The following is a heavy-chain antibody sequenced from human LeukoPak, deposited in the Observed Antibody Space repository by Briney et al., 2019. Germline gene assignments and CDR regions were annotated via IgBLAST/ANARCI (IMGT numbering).Heavy chain of an antibody. CDR3: AREESGGLFDY. CDR2: INPSGGST. Sequence: ASVKVSCKASGYTFTSYYMHWVRQAPGQGLEWMGIINPSGGSTSYAQKFQGRVTMTRDTSTSTVYMELSSLRSEDTAVFYCAREESGGLFDYWGQGTLVTVSS. J-gene: IGHJ4*02. CDR1: GYTFTSYY. D-gene: IGHD6-19*01. V-gene: IGHV1-46*01.